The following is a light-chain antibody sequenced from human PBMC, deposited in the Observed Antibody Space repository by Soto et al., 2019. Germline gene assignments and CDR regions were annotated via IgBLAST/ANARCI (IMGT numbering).Light chain of an antibody. V-gene: IGKV3-11*01. CDR2: GAS. CDR1: ENVRTF. CDR3: QQHSHWPPWT. Sequence: EVVLTQSPATLSLSPGERATLSCRASENVRTFVDWYQQKPGQAPRLLIHGASNRATGIPDRFRGSGSGTDFTLTISNLEPEDFAVYYCQQHSHWPPWTFGQGTRVEIQ. J-gene: IGKJ1*01.